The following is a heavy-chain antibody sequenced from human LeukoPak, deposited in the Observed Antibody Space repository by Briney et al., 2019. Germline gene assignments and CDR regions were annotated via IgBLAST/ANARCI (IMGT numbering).Heavy chain of an antibody. CDR1: RFTFSSYG. CDR3: ARGGITGTKYYFDY. J-gene: IGHJ4*02. CDR2: IWYDGSNK. Sequence: PGRSLRLSCAASRFTFSSYGMHWVRQAPGKGLEWVAVIWYDGSNKYYADSVKGRFTISRDNSKNTLYLQMNSLRAEDTAVYYCARGGITGTKYYFDYWGQGTLVTVSS. D-gene: IGHD1-20*01. V-gene: IGHV3-33*01.